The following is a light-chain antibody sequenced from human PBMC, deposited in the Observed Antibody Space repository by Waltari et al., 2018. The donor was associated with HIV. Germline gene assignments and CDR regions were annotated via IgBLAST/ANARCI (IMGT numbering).Light chain of an antibody. J-gene: IGKJ1*01. CDR2: AAS. CDR3: QQSYNVRAT. V-gene: IGKV1-39*01. Sequence: DIQMTQSPSSLSTSVEDRVAITCRASQTIGIYLNWYQQKPGKAPNLLIYAASTLQGGVPSRFSGSGSGTHFTLTITSLQPADFATYYCQQSYNVRATFGQGTKVETK. CDR1: QTIGIY.